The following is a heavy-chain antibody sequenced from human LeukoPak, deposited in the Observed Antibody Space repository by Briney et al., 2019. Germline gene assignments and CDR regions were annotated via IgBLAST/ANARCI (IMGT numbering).Heavy chain of an antibody. CDR3: AKQGFGC. J-gene: IGHJ4*02. CDR1: GFTLSSYA. V-gene: IGHV3-23*01. CDR2: TSGSADNT. Sequence: GGSLRLSCTASGFTLSSYAMSWARQAPGEGLEWVSTTSGSADNTNYAEAVKGRFTISRDNSKNTMYLQMNSLRAEDTAVYYCAKQGFGCWGQGTLVTVSS.